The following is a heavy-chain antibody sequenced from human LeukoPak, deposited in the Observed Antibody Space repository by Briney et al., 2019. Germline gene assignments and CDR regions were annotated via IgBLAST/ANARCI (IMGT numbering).Heavy chain of an antibody. Sequence: KAGGSLRLSCAPSAFTFSDYYMSWIRQAPGKGLEWVSYISSRGDTIFYADSVRGRFTISRDNAKSLLYLQMNSLTAEDTAVYYCARALNDAFDIWGQGTVVTVSS. CDR1: AFTFSDYY. V-gene: IGHV3-11*01. CDR2: ISSRGDTI. CDR3: ARALNDAFDI. J-gene: IGHJ3*02.